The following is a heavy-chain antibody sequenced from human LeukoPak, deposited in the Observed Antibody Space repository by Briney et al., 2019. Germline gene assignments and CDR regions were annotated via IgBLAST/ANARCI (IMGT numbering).Heavy chain of an antibody. Sequence: SVKVSCKASGGTFSSYAISWVRQAPGQGLEWMGGIIPIFGTANYAQKFQGRVTITADESTSTAYMELSSLRSEDTAVYYCARDQKDYGDYVAMGFDPWGQGTLVTVFS. D-gene: IGHD4-17*01. CDR1: GGTFSSYA. V-gene: IGHV1-69*13. CDR2: IIPIFGTA. J-gene: IGHJ5*02. CDR3: ARDQKDYGDYVAMGFDP.